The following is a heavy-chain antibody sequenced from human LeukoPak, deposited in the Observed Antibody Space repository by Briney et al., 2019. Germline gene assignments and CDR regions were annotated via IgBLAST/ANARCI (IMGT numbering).Heavy chain of an antibody. J-gene: IGHJ5*02. Sequence: SETLSLTCTVSGGSISSDGYYWSWIRQHPGKGLEWIGYIYYSGSTYYNPSLKSRVTISVDTSKNQFSLKLSSVTAADTAVYYCARESYDSSGYYWFDPWGQGTLVTVSS. CDR1: GGSISSDGYY. CDR3: ARESYDSSGYYWFDP. D-gene: IGHD3-22*01. CDR2: IYYSGST. V-gene: IGHV4-31*03.